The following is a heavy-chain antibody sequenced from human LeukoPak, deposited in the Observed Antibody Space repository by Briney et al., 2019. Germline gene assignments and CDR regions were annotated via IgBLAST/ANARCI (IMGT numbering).Heavy chain of an antibody. D-gene: IGHD3-3*01. CDR3: ARGSFFRTIFGVAKYYYYYMDV. V-gene: IGHV1-8*01. CDR2: MNPNSGNT. Sequence: ASVKVSCKASGYTFTSYDINWVRQATGQGLEWMGWMNPNSGNTGYAQKFQGRVTMTRNTSISTAYMELSSLRSEDTAVYHCARGSFFRTIFGVAKYYYYYMDVWGKGTTVTVSS. J-gene: IGHJ6*03. CDR1: GYTFTSYD.